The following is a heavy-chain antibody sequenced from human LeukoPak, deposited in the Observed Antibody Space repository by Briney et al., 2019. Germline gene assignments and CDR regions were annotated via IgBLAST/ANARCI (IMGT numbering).Heavy chain of an antibody. D-gene: IGHD6-19*01. CDR2: INAGNGNT. V-gene: IGHV1-3*01. CDR3: ARGDSSGWYQQTYFDY. Sequence: GASVKVSCKASGYTFTSYAMHWVHQAPGQRLEWMGWINAGNGNTKYSQKFQGRVTITRDTSASTAYMELSSLRSEDTAVYYCARGDSSGWYQQTYFDYWGQGTLVTVSS. J-gene: IGHJ4*02. CDR1: GYTFTSYA.